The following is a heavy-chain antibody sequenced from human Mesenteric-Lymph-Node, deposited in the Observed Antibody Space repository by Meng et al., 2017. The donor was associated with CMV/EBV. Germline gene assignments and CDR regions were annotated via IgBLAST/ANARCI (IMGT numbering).Heavy chain of an antibody. V-gene: IGHV6-1*01. J-gene: IGHJ4*02. CDR3: ARDNPSYYGFDY. Sequence: SQTLSLTCAISGDSVSSDSAAWNWIRQSPSRGLEWLGRTYYRSKWYIDYAVSVKSRIIINPDTSKNQFSLQLNSVTPEDTAVYYCARDNPSYYGFDYWGQGTLVNVSS. CDR1: GDSVSSDSAA. CDR2: TYYRSKWYI. D-gene: IGHD3-10*01.